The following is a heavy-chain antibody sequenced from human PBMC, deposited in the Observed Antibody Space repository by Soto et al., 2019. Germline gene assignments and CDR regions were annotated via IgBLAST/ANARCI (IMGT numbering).Heavy chain of an antibody. V-gene: IGHV4-59*01. CDR1: GGSISTYY. CDR3: ARAQYSIFGDYYYGMDV. CDR2: IYYSGST. Sequence: SETLSLTCTVSGGSISTYYWSWIRQPPGKGLEWIGYIYYSGSTNYNPSLKSRVTISVDTSKNQFSLKLSSVTAADTAVYYCARAQYSIFGDYYYGMDVWGQGTTVTVSS. D-gene: IGHD3-9*01. J-gene: IGHJ6*02.